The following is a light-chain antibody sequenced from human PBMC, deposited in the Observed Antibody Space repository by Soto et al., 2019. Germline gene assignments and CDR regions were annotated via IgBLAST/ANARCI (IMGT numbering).Light chain of an antibody. Sequence: EIVLTQSPATLSLFPGEIATLSCRASQSVSSYLAWYQQKPGQAPRLLIYDTSNRATGIPARFSGSGSGTDFTLTISSLQPEDFATYYCQQSYSTPRTFGGGTKVDIK. J-gene: IGKJ4*01. CDR2: DTS. V-gene: IGKV3-11*01. CDR3: QQSYSTPRT. CDR1: QSVSSY.